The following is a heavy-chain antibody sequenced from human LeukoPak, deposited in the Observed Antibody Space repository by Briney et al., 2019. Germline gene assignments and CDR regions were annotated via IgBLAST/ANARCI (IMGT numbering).Heavy chain of an antibody. CDR1: GFTFDDHA. J-gene: IGHJ4*02. CDR2: ISGDGDSI. CDR3: AQDLMYCSGGNCFSGVGGH. V-gene: IGHV3-43*02. Sequence: QPGGSLRLSCVASGFTFDDHAMFWVRQAPGKGLEWVSLISGDGDSIYYTESVKDRFTISRDNSKNSLYLQMNSLRNEDTALYYCAQDLMYCSGGNCFSGVGGHWGQGTPVTVSS. D-gene: IGHD2-15*01.